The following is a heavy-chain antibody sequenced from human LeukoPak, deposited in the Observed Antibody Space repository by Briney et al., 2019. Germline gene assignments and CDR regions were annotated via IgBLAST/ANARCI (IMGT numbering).Heavy chain of an antibody. J-gene: IGHJ4*02. Sequence: PGGSLRLSCAASGFSFSTYWMSWVRQAPGKGLEWVASTQPDGGAQYHVDSVRGRFTISRDNAKNSLYLQMNSLRAADTAVYYCLRHHDLWGQGTLVTVSS. CDR3: LRHHDL. D-gene: IGHD3-3*01. CDR1: GFSFSTYW. V-gene: IGHV3-7*01. CDR2: TQPDGGAQ.